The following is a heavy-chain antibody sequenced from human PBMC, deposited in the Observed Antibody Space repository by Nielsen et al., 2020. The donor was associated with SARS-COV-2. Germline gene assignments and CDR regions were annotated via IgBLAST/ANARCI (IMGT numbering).Heavy chain of an antibody. CDR1: GYSFNMYT. CDR2: INTKTGDP. CDR3: ARGGIALVRGTPERFDP. V-gene: IGHV7-4-1*02. J-gene: IGHJ5*02. Sequence: ASVKVSCKASGYSFNMYTMNWVRQAPGQGLDWMGWINTKTGDPTYAQGFSGRFVFSLDSSVSTAYLHISGLKPEDTAVYYCARGGIALVRGTPERFDPWGQGTLVTVSS. D-gene: IGHD3-10*01.